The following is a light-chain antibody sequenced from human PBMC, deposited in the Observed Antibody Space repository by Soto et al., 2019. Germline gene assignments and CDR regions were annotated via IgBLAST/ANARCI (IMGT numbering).Light chain of an antibody. J-gene: IGKJ1*01. V-gene: IGKV3-15*01. CDR3: QQYNNSLRWT. CDR2: GAS. Sequence: EIVMTQSPATLSVSPGERATLSCRASQSVSSNLAWYQQKPGQAPRLLIYGASTRATGIPARFSGSGSGTEFTLTISSLQSEDFAVYYCQQYNNSLRWTFGQGT. CDR1: QSVSSN.